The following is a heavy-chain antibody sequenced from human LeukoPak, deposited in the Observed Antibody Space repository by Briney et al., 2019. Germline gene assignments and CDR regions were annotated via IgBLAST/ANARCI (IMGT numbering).Heavy chain of an antibody. CDR2: IYYSGST. V-gene: IGHV4-30-4*01. CDR3: AQGGLYKNYYYYGMDV. CDR1: GGSISSGDYY. J-gene: IGHJ6*02. D-gene: IGHD2-2*02. Sequence: PSETLSLTCTVAGGSISSGDYYWSWIRQPPGKGLEWIGYIYYSGSTYYNPSLKSRVTISVDTSKNQFSLKLSSVTAADTAVYYCAQGGLYKNYYYYGMDVWGQGTTVTVSS.